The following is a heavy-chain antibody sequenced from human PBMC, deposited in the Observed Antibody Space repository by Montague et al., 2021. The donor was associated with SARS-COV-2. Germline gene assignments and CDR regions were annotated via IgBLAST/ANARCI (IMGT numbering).Heavy chain of an antibody. CDR1: GFTFTYYW. Sequence: SLRLSCAASGFTFTYYWMHWVRQAPGKGLAWVSRINNDGSSRIYADSVKGRFTISRDNAKNTLYLQMNSLRAEDTAVYYCARAPGPTLPNAVSGFDSWGQGTLVTVSS. CDR2: INNDGSSR. J-gene: IGHJ4*02. CDR3: ARAPGPTLPNAVSGFDS. V-gene: IGHV3-74*01. D-gene: IGHD6-19*01.